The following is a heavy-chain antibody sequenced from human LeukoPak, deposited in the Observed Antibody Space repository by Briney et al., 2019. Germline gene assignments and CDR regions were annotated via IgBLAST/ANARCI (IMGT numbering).Heavy chain of an antibody. J-gene: IGHJ5*02. Sequence: PGGSLRLSCAASGFTVSSNYMTWVRQAPGKGLEWVSVIYVGGTTYYADSVRGRFTISRDNSKNTLYLQMSSLRAEDTAVYYCVRGGPSTWSWGQGTLVTVSS. CDR3: VRGGPSTWS. D-gene: IGHD2-15*01. CDR1: GFTVSSNY. CDR2: IYVGGTT. V-gene: IGHV3-53*01.